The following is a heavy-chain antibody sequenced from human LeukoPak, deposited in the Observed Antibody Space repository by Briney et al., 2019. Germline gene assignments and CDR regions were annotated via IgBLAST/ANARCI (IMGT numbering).Heavy chain of an antibody. CDR1: GGSISSNSYY. CDR3: ARAVTSGNWFDP. J-gene: IGHJ5*02. CDR2: IYYSGST. Sequence: SETLSLTCAVSGGSISSNSYYWGWIRQPPGKGLEWIGSIYYSGSTYYNPSLKSRVTISVDTSKNQFSLKLSSVTAADTAVYYCARAVTSGNWFDPWGQGTLVTVSS. D-gene: IGHD4-17*01. V-gene: IGHV4-39*01.